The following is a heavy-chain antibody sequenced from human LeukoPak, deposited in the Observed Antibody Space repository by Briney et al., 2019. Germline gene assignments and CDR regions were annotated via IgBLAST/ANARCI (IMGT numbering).Heavy chain of an antibody. J-gene: IGHJ4*02. V-gene: IGHV4-39*07. CDR2: ISHSGST. D-gene: IGHD3-10*01. CDR3: ARGHMVRGLDY. CDR1: GGSISSSSYY. Sequence: PSETLSLTCTVSGGSISSSSYYWSWIRQPPGKGLEWIGEISHSGSTNYNPSLKSRVTISVDTSKNQFSLKLSSVTAADTAVYYCARGHMVRGLDYWGQGTLVTVSS.